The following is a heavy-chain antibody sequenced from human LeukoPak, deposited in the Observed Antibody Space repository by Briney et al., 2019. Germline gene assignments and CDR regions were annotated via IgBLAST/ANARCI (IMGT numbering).Heavy chain of an antibody. V-gene: IGHV3-21*01. J-gene: IGHJ3*01. Sequence: GGSLRLSCAASGFTLSSYSMNWVRQAPRNGLEWVSSISSSSRYIYYADSVKGRFTISRDNAKNSLYLQMNSLRAEDTAVYYCARDSYGGPLGHAFDVWGQGTMVTVSS. CDR2: ISSSSRYI. CDR3: ARDSYGGPLGHAFDV. D-gene: IGHD4-23*01. CDR1: GFTLSSYS.